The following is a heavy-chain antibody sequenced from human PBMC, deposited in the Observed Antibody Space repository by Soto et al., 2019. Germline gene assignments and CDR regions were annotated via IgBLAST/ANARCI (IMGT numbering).Heavy chain of an antibody. J-gene: IGHJ4*02. V-gene: IGHV3-33*01. CDR2: IWYDGSNK. D-gene: IGHD1-26*01. CDR3: TTDTVIMAGALDY. CDR1: GFTFSSYG. Sequence: PGGSLRLSCAASGFTFSSYGMHWVRQAPGKGLEWVAVIWYDGSNKYYADSVKGRFTISRDNSKNTLYLQMNSLKTEDTAVYYCTTDTVIMAGALDYWGQGALVTVSS.